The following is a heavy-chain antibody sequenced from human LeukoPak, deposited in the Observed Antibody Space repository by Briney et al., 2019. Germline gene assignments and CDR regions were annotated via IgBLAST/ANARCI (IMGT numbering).Heavy chain of an antibody. Sequence: GGSLRLSCKVSGFLFSDSAIHWVRHAAGKGLEWVGRIRSKAHSGETGYADSVKGRFTISRDDSKDTSYLQMNGLRPEDTALYYCTSPAHDFDLWSGYYSLWGHGTQVTVSS. D-gene: IGHD3-3*01. CDR3: TSPAHDFDLWSGYYSL. V-gene: IGHV3-73*01. CDR1: GFLFSDSA. CDR2: IRSKAHSGET. J-gene: IGHJ4*01.